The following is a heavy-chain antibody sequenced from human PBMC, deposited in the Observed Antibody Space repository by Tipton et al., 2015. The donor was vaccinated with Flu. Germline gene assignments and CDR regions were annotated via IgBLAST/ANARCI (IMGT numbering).Heavy chain of an antibody. V-gene: IGHV4-61*02. Sequence: TLSLTCTVSGVSISSGSYYWSWIRQPAGKGLEWVGRIYTSGGTDYNATLRSRVSISVDTSKNQFSLNLRSVSAADTAVYYCANFPAGGIIAPDSWCQGTLVTVSS. CDR3: ANFPAGGIIAPDS. D-gene: IGHD6-13*01. J-gene: IGHJ4*02. CDR1: GVSISSGSYY. CDR2: IYTSGGT.